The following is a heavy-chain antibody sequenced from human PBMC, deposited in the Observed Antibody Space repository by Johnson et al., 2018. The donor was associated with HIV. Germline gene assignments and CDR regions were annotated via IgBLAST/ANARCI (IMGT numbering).Heavy chain of an antibody. CDR1: GFTFTSFA. CDR3: AKGFFELDDAFDI. J-gene: IGHJ3*02. D-gene: IGHD3/OR15-3a*01. Sequence: QVQLVESGGGVVQPGTSLRLSCAASGFTFTSFAMHWVRQAPGKGLEWVAFISYDGSNKYYADSVKGRFTISRDNSKNTLYLQMNSLRAEDTAVYYCAKGFFELDDAFDIWGQGTMVTVSS. CDR2: ISYDGSNK. V-gene: IGHV3-30*04.